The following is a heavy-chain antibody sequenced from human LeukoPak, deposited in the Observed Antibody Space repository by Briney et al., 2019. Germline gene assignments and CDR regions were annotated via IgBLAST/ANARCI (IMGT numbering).Heavy chain of an antibody. CDR2: IYPGDSDT. V-gene: IGHV5-51*01. D-gene: IGHD3-3*01. J-gene: IGHJ4*02. CDR3: ATNSRTPFGVVTYYFDY. CDR1: GYSFTSYW. Sequence: GESLKISCKGSGYSFTSYWIGWVRQMPGKGLEWMGIIYPGDSDTRYSPSFQGQVTISADKSIRTAYLQWSSLKASDTAMYYCATNSRTPFGVVTYYFDYWGQGTLVTVSS.